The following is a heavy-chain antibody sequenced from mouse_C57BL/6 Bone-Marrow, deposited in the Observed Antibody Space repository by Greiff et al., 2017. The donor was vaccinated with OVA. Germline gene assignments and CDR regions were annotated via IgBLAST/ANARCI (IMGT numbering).Heavy chain of an antibody. CDR3: ARWLGGAWVAY. D-gene: IGHD2-2*01. Sequence: EVKLVESGGGLVQPGESLKLSCESNEYEFPSHDMSWVRKTPAKRLELVAAINSDGGSTYYPDTMKRRFIISRDNTKKILYLQMSSLRSEDTALYDCARWLGGAWVAYWGQGTLVTVSA. J-gene: IGHJ3*01. V-gene: IGHV5-2*03. CDR1: EYEFPSHD. CDR2: INSDGGST.